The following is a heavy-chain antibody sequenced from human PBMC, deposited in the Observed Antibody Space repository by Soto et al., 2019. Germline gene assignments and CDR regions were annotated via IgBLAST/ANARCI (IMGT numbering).Heavy chain of an antibody. CDR1: GGTFSSYA. CDR3: AKDLWRSSSAFVYYYGMDV. D-gene: IGHD6-13*01. CDR2: IIPIFGTA. J-gene: IGHJ6*02. Sequence: SVKVSCKASGGTFSSYAISWVRQAPGQGLEWMGGIIPIFGTANYAQKFQGRVTITADNSKNTLYLQMSSLGVEDTAVYYCAKDLWRSSSAFVYYYGMDVWGQGTTVTVSS. V-gene: IGHV1-69*06.